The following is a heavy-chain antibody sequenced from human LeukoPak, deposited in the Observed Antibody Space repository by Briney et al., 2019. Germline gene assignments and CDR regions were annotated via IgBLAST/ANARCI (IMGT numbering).Heavy chain of an antibody. CDR1: GYTFTGYY. CDR2: IIPIFGTA. D-gene: IGHD6-6*01. CDR3: ASPYSSSSSVPAYYYYMDV. Sequence: ASVKVSCKASGYTFTGYYMHWVRQAPGQGLEWMGGIIPIFGTANYAQKFQGRVTITADESTSTAYMELSSLRSEDTAVYYCASPYSSSSSVPAYYYYMDVWGKGTTVTVSS. V-gene: IGHV1-69*13. J-gene: IGHJ6*03.